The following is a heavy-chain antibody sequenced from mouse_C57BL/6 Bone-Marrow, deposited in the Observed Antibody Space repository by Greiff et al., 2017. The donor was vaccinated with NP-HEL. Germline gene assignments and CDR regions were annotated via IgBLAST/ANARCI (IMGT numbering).Heavy chain of an antibody. CDR1: GYTFTSYW. V-gene: IGHV1-7*01. CDR2: INPSSGYT. CDR3: AELGDWYFDV. J-gene: IGHJ1*03. D-gene: IGHD4-1*01. Sequence: QVHVKQSGAELAKPGASVKLSCKASGYTFTSYWMHWVKQRPGQGLEWIGYINPSSGYTKYNQKFKDKATLTADKSSSTAYMQLSSLTYEDSAVYYCAELGDWYFDVWGTGTTVTVSS.